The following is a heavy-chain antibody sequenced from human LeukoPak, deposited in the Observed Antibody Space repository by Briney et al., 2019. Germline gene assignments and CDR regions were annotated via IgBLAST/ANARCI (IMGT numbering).Heavy chain of an antibody. J-gene: IGHJ5*02. Sequence: GGSLRLSCAASGFTFSSYAMSWVRQAPGKGLEWVSAISGSGGSTYYADSVKGRFTISRDNSKNTLYLQMNSLRAEDTAVYYCARDRGTRYCSGGSCYSSRRFDPWGQGTLVTVSS. CDR2: ISGSGGST. V-gene: IGHV3-23*01. D-gene: IGHD2-15*01. CDR3: ARDRGTRYCSGGSCYSSRRFDP. CDR1: GFTFSSYA.